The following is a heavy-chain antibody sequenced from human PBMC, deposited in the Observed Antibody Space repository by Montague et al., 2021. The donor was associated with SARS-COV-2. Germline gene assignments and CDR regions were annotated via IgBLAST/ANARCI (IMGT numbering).Heavy chain of an antibody. CDR2: TYYRSKWNN. Sequence: CAISGDSVSSNSAAWNWIRQSPSSGLEWLGRTYYRSKWNNDYAVSVKSRITINPDTSKNQFSLQLNSVTSEDTAVYYCARGTTGNGMDVWGQGTTVTVSS. CDR1: GDSVSSNSAA. D-gene: IGHD4-11*01. V-gene: IGHV6-1*01. J-gene: IGHJ6*02. CDR3: ARGTTGNGMDV.